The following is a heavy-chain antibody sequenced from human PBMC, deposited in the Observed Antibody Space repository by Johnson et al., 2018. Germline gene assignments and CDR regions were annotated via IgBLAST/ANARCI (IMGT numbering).Heavy chain of an antibody. V-gene: IGHV3-30*18. CDR3: AKDLQGISYIFDI. J-gene: IGHJ3*02. CDR2: ISYDGSNK. Sequence: QVQLVQSGGGVVQPGRSXRLSCGASGLTIGTFGMHWVRQAPGKGLEWVAIISYDGSNKYYVDSVKGRFTIPRDNSKNTVSLQMNSLVAEDTAVYYCAKDLQGISYIFDIWGQGTLVTVSS. CDR1: GLTIGTFG. D-gene: IGHD2-21*01.